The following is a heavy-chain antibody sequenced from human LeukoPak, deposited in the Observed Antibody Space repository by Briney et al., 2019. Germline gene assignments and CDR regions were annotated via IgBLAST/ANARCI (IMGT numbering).Heavy chain of an antibody. Sequence: SETLSLTCTVSGGSISSYYWSWIRQPAGKGLEWIGRIYTSGSTNYNPSLKSRVTMSVDTSKNQFSLKLSSVTAADTAVYYCAREYSSSWYPNWYFDLWGRGTLVTVSS. CDR3: AREYSSSWYPNWYFDL. CDR1: GGSISSYY. CDR2: IYTSGST. V-gene: IGHV4-4*07. D-gene: IGHD6-13*01. J-gene: IGHJ2*01.